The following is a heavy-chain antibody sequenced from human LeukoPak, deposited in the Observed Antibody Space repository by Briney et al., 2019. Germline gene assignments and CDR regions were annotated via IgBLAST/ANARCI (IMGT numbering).Heavy chain of an antibody. CDR1: GGSISSYY. V-gene: IGHV4-59*01. D-gene: IGHD3-22*01. CDR2: IYYSGST. Sequence: KPSETLSLTCTVSGGSISSYYWSWIRQPPGKGLEWIGYIYYSGSTNYNPSLKSRVTISVDTSKNQFSLKLSSVTAADTAVYYCARDYPYYYDSSGYYPWAFDIWGQGTMVTVSS. J-gene: IGHJ3*02. CDR3: ARDYPYYYDSSGYYPWAFDI.